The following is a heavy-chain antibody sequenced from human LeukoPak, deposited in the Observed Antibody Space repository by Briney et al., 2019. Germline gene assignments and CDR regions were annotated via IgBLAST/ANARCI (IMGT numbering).Heavy chain of an antibody. CDR1: GGTFSSYA. CDR3: ARDRYSGSYSDFDY. Sequence: ASVKASCKASGGTFSSYAISWVRQAPGQGLEWMGGIIPIFGTANYAQKFQGRVTITADESTSTAYMELSSLRSEDTAVYYCARDRYSGSYSDFDYWGQGTLVTVSS. D-gene: IGHD1-26*01. V-gene: IGHV1-69*13. J-gene: IGHJ4*02. CDR2: IIPIFGTA.